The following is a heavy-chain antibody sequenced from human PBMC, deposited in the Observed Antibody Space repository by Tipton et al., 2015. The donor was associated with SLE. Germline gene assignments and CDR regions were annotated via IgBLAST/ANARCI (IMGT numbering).Heavy chain of an antibody. D-gene: IGHD3-22*01. CDR2: IYTSGCT. J-gene: IGHJ3*02. Sequence: TLSLTCTVSGGSISSGSYYWSWIRQPAGKGLEWIGHIYTSGCTNYNPSLKSRVTISVDTSKNQFSLKLSSVTAADTAVYYCARDTHSSGYPHAFDIWGQGTMVTVSS. CDR1: GGSISSGSYY. V-gene: IGHV4-61*09. CDR3: ARDTHSSGYPHAFDI.